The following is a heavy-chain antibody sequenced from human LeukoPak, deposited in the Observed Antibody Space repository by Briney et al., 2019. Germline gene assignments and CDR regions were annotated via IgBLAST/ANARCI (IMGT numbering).Heavy chain of an antibody. CDR3: ARDNQYNSGWSFDP. CDR1: GGSMTNYY. D-gene: IGHD6-19*01. Sequence: PSETLSLTCTVSGGSMTNYYWSWMRRPPGKGLEWIGSIYYNGNTNYNPSVKSRVTISIDTSKKQFYLRLGSVTAADTALYFCARDNQYNSGWSFDPWGQGILVTVSS. J-gene: IGHJ5*02. CDR2: IYYNGNT. V-gene: IGHV4-59*01.